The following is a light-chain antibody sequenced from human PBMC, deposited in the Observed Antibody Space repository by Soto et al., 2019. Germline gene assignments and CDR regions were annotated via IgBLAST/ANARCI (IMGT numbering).Light chain of an antibody. CDR2: GAT. V-gene: IGKV3-20*01. J-gene: IGKJ1*01. Sequence: ELTQSPGSLSLSPGQTATLSCRASQSLGNNYLAWVQQRPGQVPRLLIYGATHWASGISERFGGSGSGSEFTLTISGLEPEDSAVSYCQYYGDSPTFGQGTKVEI. CDR1: QSLGNNY. CDR3: QYYGDSPT.